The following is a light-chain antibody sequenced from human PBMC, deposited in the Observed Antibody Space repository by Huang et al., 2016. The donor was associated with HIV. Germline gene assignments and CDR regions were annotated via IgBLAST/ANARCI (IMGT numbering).Light chain of an antibody. V-gene: IGKV1-5*03. Sequence: DIQMTQSSATLSASVGDRVTITCRASQSIGTWLAWYQQKPGKAPNLLIYDASTLESGVPSRVSGGGSGTEFTLTINSLQPDDFASYYCQHYNSFPWTFGQGTKVEV. CDR2: DAS. J-gene: IGKJ1*01. CDR3: QHYNSFPWT. CDR1: QSIGTW.